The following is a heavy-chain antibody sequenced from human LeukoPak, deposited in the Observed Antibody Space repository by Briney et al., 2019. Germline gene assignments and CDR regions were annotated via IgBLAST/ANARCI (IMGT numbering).Heavy chain of an antibody. D-gene: IGHD5-18*01. CDR2: IYYSGST. V-gene: IGHV4-59*08. CDR1: GGSISSYY. J-gene: IGHJ5*02. CDR3: ARMDTAMQHNWFDP. Sequence: NPSETLSLTCTVSGGSISSYYWSWIRQPPGKGLEWIGYIYYSGSTNYNPSLKSRVTISVDTSKNQFSLKLSSVTAADTAVYYCARMDTAMQHNWFDPWGQGTPVTVSS.